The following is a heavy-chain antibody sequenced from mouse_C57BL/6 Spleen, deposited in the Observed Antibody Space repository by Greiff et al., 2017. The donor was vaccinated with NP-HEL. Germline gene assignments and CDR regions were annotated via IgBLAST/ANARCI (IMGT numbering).Heavy chain of an antibody. D-gene: IGHD2-4*01. V-gene: IGHV1-64*01. Sequence: QVQLQQPGAELVKPGASVKLSCKASGYTFTSYWMHWVKQRPGQGLEWIGMIHPNSGSTNYNEKFKSKATLTVDKSSSTAYMQLSSLTSEDSAVYYCASYDYERGWFAYWGQGTLVTVSA. CDR2: IHPNSGST. J-gene: IGHJ3*01. CDR3: ASYDYERGWFAY. CDR1: GYTFTSYW.